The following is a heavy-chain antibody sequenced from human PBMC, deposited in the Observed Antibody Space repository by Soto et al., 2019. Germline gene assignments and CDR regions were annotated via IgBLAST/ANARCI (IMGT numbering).Heavy chain of an antibody. CDR2: INYSGRS. J-gene: IGHJ5*02. V-gene: IGHV4-59*01. Sequence: QVQLQESGPGLVKSSETLSLTCSVSGDSSSTYYWGWIRQPPGKGLEWIGYINYSGRSNQNPSLKRRLSISVDASKNQVSLKLTSVTAADTAVYYCARSYCADSVSCNWFDPWGQGTLVVVSS. D-gene: IGHD2-8*02. CDR1: GDSSSTYY. CDR3: ARSYCADSVSCNWFDP.